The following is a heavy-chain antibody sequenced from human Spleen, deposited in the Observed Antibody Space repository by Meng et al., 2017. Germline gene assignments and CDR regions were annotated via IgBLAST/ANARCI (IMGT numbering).Heavy chain of an antibody. D-gene: IGHD3-3*01. CDR1: GFTFDDYA. Sequence: SLKISCAASGFTFDDYAMHWVRQAPGKGLEWVSGISWNSGSAGYADSVKGRFTISRDNAKNSLYLQMNSLRAEDTALYYCAKAPAAFWSSYSSGGWFDPWGQGTLVTVSS. J-gene: IGHJ5*02. CDR2: ISWNSGSA. CDR3: AKAPAAFWSSYSSGGWFDP. V-gene: IGHV3-9*01.